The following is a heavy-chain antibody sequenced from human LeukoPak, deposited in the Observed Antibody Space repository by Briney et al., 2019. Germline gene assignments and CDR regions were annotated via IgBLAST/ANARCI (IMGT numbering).Heavy chain of an antibody. CDR1: GFTFSSYS. J-gene: IGHJ4*02. V-gene: IGHV3-21*01. CDR3: ARDQKWELTDY. Sequence: GGSLRLSCAASGFTFSSYSMNWVRQAPGKGVEGVSSISSSSSYIYYADSVKGGFTIPRDNAKNSLYLQMDSLRAEDTAVYYCARDQKWELTDYWGQGTLVTVSS. D-gene: IGHD1-26*01. CDR2: ISSSSSYI.